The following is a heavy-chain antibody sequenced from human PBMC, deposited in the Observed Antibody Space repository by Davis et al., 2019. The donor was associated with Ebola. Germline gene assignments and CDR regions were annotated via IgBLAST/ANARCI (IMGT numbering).Heavy chain of an antibody. CDR2: MNPNSGNT. V-gene: IGHV1-8*02. D-gene: IGHD1-26*01. CDR1: GYTFTSYG. J-gene: IGHJ4*02. CDR3: ARRVGARSGFDS. Sequence: ASVKVSCKASGYTFTSYGINWVRQATGQGLEWMGWMNPNSGNTGYAQKFQGRITMTRNISISTAYMELSSLRPDDTAVYYCARRVGARSGFDSWGQGSLVTVSS.